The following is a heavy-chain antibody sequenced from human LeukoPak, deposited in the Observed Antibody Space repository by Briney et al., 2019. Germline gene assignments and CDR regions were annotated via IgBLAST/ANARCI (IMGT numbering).Heavy chain of an antibody. J-gene: IGHJ4*02. D-gene: IGHD2-15*01. CDR3: ARDRCSYGSCYHGFFDY. CDR2: INPSGGSP. Sequence: ASVKVSCKASGYTFTSYYMHWVRQAPGQGLEWMGIINPSGGSPTYVQKFQGRVTMARDMSTSTVYVELSSLRSEDTAVYYCARDRCSYGSCYHGFFDYWGQGTLVTVSS. CDR1: GYTFTSYY. V-gene: IGHV1-46*01.